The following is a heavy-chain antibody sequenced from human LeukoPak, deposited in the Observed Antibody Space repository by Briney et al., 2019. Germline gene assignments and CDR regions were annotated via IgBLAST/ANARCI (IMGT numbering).Heavy chain of an antibody. D-gene: IGHD4-17*01. CDR2: IKSKPDGGTT. CDR1: GFTFSNVW. V-gene: IGHV3-15*01. CDR3: STAIVRWGDYGH. J-gene: IGHJ4*02. Sequence: GGSLRLSCAASGFTFSNVWINWVRQAPGKGLEWVGHIKSKPDGGTTDYAAPVKGRFTISRDDSKSTVSLQMNSLKTEDTAVYYCSTAIVRWGDYGHWGQGTLVTVSS.